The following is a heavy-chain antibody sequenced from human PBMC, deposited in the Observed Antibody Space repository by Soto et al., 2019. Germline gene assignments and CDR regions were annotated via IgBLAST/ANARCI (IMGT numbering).Heavy chain of an antibody. J-gene: IGHJ4*02. CDR1: GGTFSSYA. CDR3: ARTMWRAYYFDY. CDR2: IIPIFGTA. D-gene: IGHD2-21*01. Sequence: GASVKVSCKASGGTFSSYAISWVRQAPGQGLEWMGGIIPIFGTANYAQKFQGRVTITADESTSTAYMELSSLRSEDTAVYYCARTMWRAYYFDYWGQGTLVTVSS. V-gene: IGHV1-69*13.